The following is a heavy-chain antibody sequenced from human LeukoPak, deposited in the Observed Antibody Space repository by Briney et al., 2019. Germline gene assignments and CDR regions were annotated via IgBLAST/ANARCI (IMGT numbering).Heavy chain of an antibody. J-gene: IGHJ2*01. D-gene: IGHD1-1*01. Sequence: SETLSLTCSVSGGAISGYYWSWIRQPAGKGLEWIGRIYYSGSTNYNPSLKSRVTMSVDTSKKQFSLTLSSMAAADTAVYYCARGPTSVEFRNWYFDLWGRGTLVTV. CDR3: ARGPTSVEFRNWYFDL. CDR1: GGAISGYY. V-gene: IGHV4-4*07. CDR2: IYYSGST.